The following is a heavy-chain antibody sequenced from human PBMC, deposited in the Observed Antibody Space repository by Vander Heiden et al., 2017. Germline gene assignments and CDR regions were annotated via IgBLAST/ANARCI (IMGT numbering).Heavy chain of an antibody. D-gene: IGHD1-26*01. Sequence: QVQLQQCGAGLLTPSQTLSLTCAVYGGSFSGYYWSWIRQPPGKGLEWIGEINHSGSTNYNPSLKSRVTISVDTSKNQFSLKLSSVTAADTAVYYCARGMWSYYNYWGQGTLVTVSS. CDR3: ARGMWSYYNY. V-gene: IGHV4-34*01. CDR1: GGSFSGYY. CDR2: INHSGST. J-gene: IGHJ4*02.